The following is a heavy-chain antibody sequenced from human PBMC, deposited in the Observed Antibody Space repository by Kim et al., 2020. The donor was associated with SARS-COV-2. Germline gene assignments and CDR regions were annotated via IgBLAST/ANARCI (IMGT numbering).Heavy chain of an antibody. V-gene: IGHV3-74*03. Sequence: GGSLRLSCAASGFTFSNYWMHWVRQAPGKGLVWVAFLKGDGSDATYADFGKGRFTISRDNDKNTVYLQMNSLRAEDTGVYYCVRELYDWDSWGPGTLVAVSS. D-gene: IGHD5-12*01. CDR2: LKGDGSDA. CDR1: GFTFSNYW. CDR3: VRELYDWDS. J-gene: IGHJ4*02.